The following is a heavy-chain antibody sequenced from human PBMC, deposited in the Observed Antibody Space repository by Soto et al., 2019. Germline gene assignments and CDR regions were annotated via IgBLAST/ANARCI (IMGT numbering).Heavy chain of an antibody. CDR3: ATEDYYGSGTTYYYYYMGV. D-gene: IGHD3-10*01. CDR2: IIPILGIA. Sequence: QVQLVQSGAEVKKPGSSVKVSCKASGGTFSSYTISWVRQAPGQGLEWMGRIIPILGIANYAQKFQGRVTITADKSTSTAYMELSSLRSEDTAVYYCATEDYYGSGTTYYYYYMGVSGKGTTVTVSS. V-gene: IGHV1-69*02. CDR1: GGTFSSYT. J-gene: IGHJ6*03.